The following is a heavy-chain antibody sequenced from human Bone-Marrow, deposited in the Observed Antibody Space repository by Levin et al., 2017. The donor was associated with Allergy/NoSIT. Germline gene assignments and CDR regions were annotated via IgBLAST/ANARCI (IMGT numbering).Heavy chain of an antibody. V-gene: IGHV3-15*01. J-gene: IGHJ4*02. Sequence: GESLKISCAASGFTFTNAWMNWVRQAPGRGLEWVGHIKSKTDGGTTDYAAPVKGRVTISRDDSRNTVYLQMNSLKTEDTAVYYCATGTTVAGWGQGTPVTVSS. D-gene: IGHD1-1*01. CDR2: IKSKTDGGTT. CDR1: GFTFTNAW. CDR3: ATGTTVAG.